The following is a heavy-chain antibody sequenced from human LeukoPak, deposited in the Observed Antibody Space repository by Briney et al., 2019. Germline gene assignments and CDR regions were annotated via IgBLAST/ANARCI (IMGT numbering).Heavy chain of an antibody. CDR1: GFTFSSYS. V-gene: IGHV3-48*04. CDR2: ISSSSSTI. CDR3: ARNEVGYSSGWGRFDY. J-gene: IGHJ4*02. D-gene: IGHD6-19*01. Sequence: GGSLRLSCAASGFTFSSYSMNWVRQAPGKGLEWVSYISSSSSTIYYADSVKGRFTISRDNAKNSLYLQMNSLRAEDTAVYYCARNEVGYSSGWGRFDYWGQGTLVTVSS.